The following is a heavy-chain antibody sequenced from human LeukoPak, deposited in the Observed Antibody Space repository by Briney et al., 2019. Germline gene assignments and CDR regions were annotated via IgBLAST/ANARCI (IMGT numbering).Heavy chain of an antibody. J-gene: IGHJ4*02. D-gene: IGHD3-22*01. V-gene: IGHV4-34*01. Sequence: SETLSLTCAVYGGSFSGYYWSWIRQPPGKGLEWIGEINHSGSTNYNPSLNSRVTISIDTSKNQFSLKLSSVTAADTAVYYCARGLRYYYDSSGPHYYFDYWGQGTLVTVSS. CDR3: ARGLRYYYDSSGPHYYFDY. CDR1: GGSFSGYY. CDR2: INHSGST.